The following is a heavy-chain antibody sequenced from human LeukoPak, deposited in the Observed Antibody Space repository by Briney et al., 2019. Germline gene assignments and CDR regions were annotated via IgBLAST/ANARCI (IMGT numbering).Heavy chain of an antibody. Sequence: GASLRLSCAASGFTFSSYAMSWVRQAPGKGLEWVSAISGSGGSTYYADSVKGRFTISRDNSKNTLYLQMNSLRAEDTAVYYCAKDLGDYDFWSGYVDYWGQGTLVTVSS. CDR3: AKDLGDYDFWSGYVDY. CDR2: ISGSGGST. V-gene: IGHV3-23*01. CDR1: GFTFSSYA. D-gene: IGHD3-3*01. J-gene: IGHJ4*02.